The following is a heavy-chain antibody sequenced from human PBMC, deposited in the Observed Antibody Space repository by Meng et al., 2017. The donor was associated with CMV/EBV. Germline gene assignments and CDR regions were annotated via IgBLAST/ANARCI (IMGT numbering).Heavy chain of an antibody. Sequence: GESLKISCAASGFTFSSYSMNWVRQAPGKGLEWVSSISSSSSYIYYADSEKGLFTISRDNAKNSLYLQMNSLRAEDTAVYYCARDNDFWSGYYRYYYYYYGMDVWGQGTTVTVSS. J-gene: IGHJ6*02. V-gene: IGHV3-21*01. CDR1: GFTFSSYS. CDR2: ISSSSSYI. D-gene: IGHD3-3*01. CDR3: ARDNDFWSGYYRYYYYYYGMDV.